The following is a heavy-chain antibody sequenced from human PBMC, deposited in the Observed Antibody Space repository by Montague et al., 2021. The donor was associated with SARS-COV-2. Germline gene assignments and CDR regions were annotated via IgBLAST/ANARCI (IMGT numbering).Heavy chain of an antibody. CDR2: VHYTGST. CDR1: GGSLNNYF. V-gene: IGHV4-59*01. CDR3: ARAQNICFIANCVNYFDL. D-gene: IGHD1-1*01. J-gene: IGHJ4*02. Sequence: SETLSLTCTVSGGSLNNYFWSWIRQSPGKGLEWIGYVHYTGSTKYNPSLKTRVTLSLDTPKNHFSLRLNSVTAADTAVYYCARAQNICFIANCVNYFDLWGLGALVSVSS.